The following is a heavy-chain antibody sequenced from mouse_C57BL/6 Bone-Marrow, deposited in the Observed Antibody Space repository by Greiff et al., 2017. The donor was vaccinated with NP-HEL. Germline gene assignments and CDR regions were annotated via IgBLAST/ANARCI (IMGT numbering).Heavy chain of an antibody. D-gene: IGHD2-1*01. Sequence: QVHVKQPGAELVKPGASVKLSCKASGYTFTSYWMHWVKQRPGRGLEWIGRIDPNSGGTKYNEKFKSKATLTVDKPSSTAYMQLSSLTSEDSAVYYCAKITIYYGNYEDAMDYWGQGTSVTVSS. J-gene: IGHJ4*01. CDR2: IDPNSGGT. CDR1: GYTFTSYW. CDR3: AKITIYYGNYEDAMDY. V-gene: IGHV1-72*01.